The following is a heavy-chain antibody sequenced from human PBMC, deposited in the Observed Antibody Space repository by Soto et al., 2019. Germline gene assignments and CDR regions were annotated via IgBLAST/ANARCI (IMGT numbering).Heavy chain of an antibody. CDR1: GGSVKSPSHY. J-gene: IGHJ5*02. CDR3: ARNASCGGWFDP. V-gene: IGHV4-61*03. D-gene: IGHD3-16*01. CDR2: VYYIGTT. Sequence: PSETLSLTCMVSGGSVKSPSHYWSWIRQSPGKGLEWIGKVYYIGTTDYNPSLENRVTILLDRSDNHFSLQLRSVTVDDTAGYYCARNASCGGWFDPWGQGALVTVSS.